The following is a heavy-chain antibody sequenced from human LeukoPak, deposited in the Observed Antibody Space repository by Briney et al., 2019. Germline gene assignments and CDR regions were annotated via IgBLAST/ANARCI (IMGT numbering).Heavy chain of an antibody. CDR1: GYKLTNNW. V-gene: IGHV5-51*01. D-gene: IGHD3-16*01. CDR2: IYPGDSDT. CDR3: ARPTRDLGGREVDY. J-gene: IGHJ4*02. Sequence: GESLKISCKISGYKLTNNWIGWVRQVPGKGLEWMGIIYPGDSDTRYSPSFQGQVTISADKSISTAYLQWSSLKASDTAMYYCARPTRDLGGREVDYWGQGTLVTVSS.